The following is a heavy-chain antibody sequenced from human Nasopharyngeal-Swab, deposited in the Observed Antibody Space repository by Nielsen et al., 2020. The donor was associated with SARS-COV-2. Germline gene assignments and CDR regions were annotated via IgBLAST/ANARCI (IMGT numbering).Heavy chain of an antibody. CDR3: ARGSGTYSDYFDY. J-gene: IGHJ4*02. V-gene: IGHV6-1*01. CDR1: GDSVPSNSAA. CDR2: TYFRSKWLN. D-gene: IGHD1-26*01. Sequence: SQTLSLTCAISGDSVPSNSAAWTWIRHSPSRGFEWLGRTYFRSKWLNDYAVSVKSRITINQDTSRNQFSLQLNSVTPEDTAIYYCARGSGTYSDYFDYWGQGTLVSVSS.